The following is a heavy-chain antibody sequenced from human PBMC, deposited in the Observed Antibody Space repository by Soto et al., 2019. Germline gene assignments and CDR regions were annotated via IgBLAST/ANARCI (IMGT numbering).Heavy chain of an antibody. CDR3: AREARFGYSSSWWMNDY. Sequence: PVGSLRLSCXASGFTFDDYGMIWVLPSPLKWLEWVSGINWNGGSTGYADSVKGRFTISRDNAKNSLYLQMNSLRAEDTALYYCAREARFGYSSSWWMNDYWGQGTLVTVSS. J-gene: IGHJ4*02. D-gene: IGHD6-13*01. CDR1: GFTFDDYG. CDR2: INWNGGST. V-gene: IGHV3-20*04.